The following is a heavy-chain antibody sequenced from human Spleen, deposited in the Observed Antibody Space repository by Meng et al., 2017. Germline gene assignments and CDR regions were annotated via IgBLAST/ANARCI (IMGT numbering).Heavy chain of an antibody. Sequence: QGQLQAWGAGLLKPSETLSLTCAVYGGSFSGYYWSWIRQPPGKGLEWIGEINHSGSTHYNPSLKSRVTISVDTSKNQFSLKLSSVTAADSAVYYCARNDFWSGYFDYWGQGTLVTVSS. V-gene: IGHV4-34*01. CDR3: ARNDFWSGYFDY. CDR1: GGSFSGYY. J-gene: IGHJ4*02. CDR2: INHSGST. D-gene: IGHD3-3*01.